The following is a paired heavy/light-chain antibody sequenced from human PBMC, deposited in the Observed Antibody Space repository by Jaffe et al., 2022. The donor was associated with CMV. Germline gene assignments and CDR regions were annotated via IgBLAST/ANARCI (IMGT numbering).Light chain of an antibody. CDR2: AAS. J-gene: IGKJ5*01. CDR1: QGIRND. Sequence: DIQMTQSPSSLSASVGDRVTITCRASQGIRNDLGWYQQKPGKAPKRLIYAASSLQSGVPSRFSGSGSGTEFTLTISSLQPEDFATYYCLQHNSYPFTFGQGTRLEIK. CDR3: LQHNSYPFT. V-gene: IGKV1-17*01.
Heavy chain of an antibody. CDR2: INHSGST. D-gene: IGHD3-10*01. V-gene: IGHV4-34*01. Sequence: QVQLQQWGAGLLKPSETLSLTCAVYGGSFSGYYWSWIRQPPGKGLEWIGEINHSGSTNYNPSLKSRVTISVDTSKNQFSLKLSSVTAADTAVYYCARGRGWWYYGSGESLGGMDVWGQGTTVTVSS. J-gene: IGHJ6*02. CDR1: GGSFSGYY. CDR3: ARGRGWWYYGSGESLGGMDV.